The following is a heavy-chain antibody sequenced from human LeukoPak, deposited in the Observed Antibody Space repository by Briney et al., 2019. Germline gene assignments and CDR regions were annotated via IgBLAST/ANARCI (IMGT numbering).Heavy chain of an antibody. J-gene: IGHJ3*01. Sequence: GGSLRLSCAACGFNFSSYGMSWVRQAPGKGLEWVANIKQDGSEKYYVDSVKGRFTISRDNAKNSLYLQMNSLRAEDTAVYYCARDDHIGGQGTMVTVSS. V-gene: IGHV3-7*01. D-gene: IGHD2-21*01. CDR2: IKQDGSEK. CDR1: GFNFSSYG. CDR3: ARDDHI.